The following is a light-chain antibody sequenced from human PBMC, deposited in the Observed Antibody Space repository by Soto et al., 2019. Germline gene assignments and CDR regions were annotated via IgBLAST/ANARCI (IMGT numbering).Light chain of an antibody. CDR2: DVS. Sequence: QSALTQPRSVSGSPGQSVTISCTGTSSDVGGYNYVSWYQQHPGKAPKLIIYDVSKRPSGVPDRFSGSKSGNTASLTISGLQAEDEADYYRCSSAGSYTWVFGGGTKLTVL. V-gene: IGLV2-11*01. CDR3: CSSAGSYTWV. CDR1: SSDVGGYNY. J-gene: IGLJ3*02.